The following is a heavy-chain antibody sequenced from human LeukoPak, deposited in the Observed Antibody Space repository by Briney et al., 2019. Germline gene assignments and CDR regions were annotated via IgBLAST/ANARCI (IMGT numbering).Heavy chain of an antibody. CDR1: GGSISSGDYY. V-gene: IGHV4-30-4*08. CDR2: IYYSGST. D-gene: IGHD4-11*01. Sequence: TLSLTCTVSGGSISSGDYYWSWIRQPPGKGLEWIGYIYYSGSTYYNPSLKSRVTISVDTSKNQFSLKLSPVTAADTAVYYCARGSWDDYSNERWFDPWGQGTLVTVSS. J-gene: IGHJ5*02. CDR3: ARGSWDDYSNERWFDP.